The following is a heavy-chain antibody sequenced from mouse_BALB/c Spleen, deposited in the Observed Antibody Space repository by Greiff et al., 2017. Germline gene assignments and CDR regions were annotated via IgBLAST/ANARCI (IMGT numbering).Heavy chain of an antibody. J-gene: IGHJ3*01. V-gene: IGHV5-6-5*01. CDR2: ISSGGST. D-gene: IGHD2-14*01. CDR3: ARLAYYRYDEAWFAY. CDR1: GFTFSSYA. Sequence: EVKVVESGGGLVKPGGSLKLSCAASGFTFSSYAMSWVRQTPEKRLEWVASISSGGSTYYPDSVKGRFTISRDNARNILYLQMSSLRSEDTAMYYCARLAYYRYDEAWFAYWGQGTLVTVSA.